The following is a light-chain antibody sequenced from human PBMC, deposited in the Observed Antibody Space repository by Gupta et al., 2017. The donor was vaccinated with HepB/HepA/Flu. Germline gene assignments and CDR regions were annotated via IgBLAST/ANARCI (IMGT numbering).Light chain of an antibody. CDR3: AAWDDSRSAYV. CDR1: SSNIGSNT. Sequence: QSVLTPPPSASGTPGQRVTISCSGSSSNIGSNTVTWYQQLPGAAPKLLIYSDDRRPAGVPDRFSGSKSGTSATLAIGGLQAEDEADYYCAAWDDSRSAYVFGNGTKVTAL. J-gene: IGLJ1*01. CDR2: SDD. V-gene: IGLV1-44*01.